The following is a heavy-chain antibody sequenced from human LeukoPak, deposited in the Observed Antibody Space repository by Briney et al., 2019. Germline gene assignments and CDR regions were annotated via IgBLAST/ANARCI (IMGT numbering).Heavy chain of an antibody. V-gene: IGHV3-23*01. CDR1: GFTFSSYG. CDR3: AKDLSYDSSGYPAY. J-gene: IGHJ4*02. CDR2: ISGSGGST. Sequence: GGSLRLSCAASGFTFSSYGMSWVRQAPGKGLEWVSAISGSGGSTYYADSVKGRFTIPRDNSKNTLYLQMNSLRAEDTAVYYCAKDLSYDSSGYPAYWGQGTLVTVSS. D-gene: IGHD3-22*01.